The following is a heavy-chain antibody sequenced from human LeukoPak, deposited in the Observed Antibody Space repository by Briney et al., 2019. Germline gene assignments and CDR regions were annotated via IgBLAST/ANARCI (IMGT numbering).Heavy chain of an antibody. CDR1: GYTFTSYD. D-gene: IGHD3-10*01. J-gene: IGHJ6*02. V-gene: IGHV1-8*01. CDR3: ARGYTMARGVFRLLYYYGMDV. Sequence: ASVKVSCKASGYTFTSYDINWVRQATGQGLEWMGWMNPNSGNTGYAQKFRGRVTMTRNTSISTAYMELSSLRSEDTAVYYCARGYTMARGVFRLLYYYGMDVWGQGTTVTVSS. CDR2: MNPNSGNT.